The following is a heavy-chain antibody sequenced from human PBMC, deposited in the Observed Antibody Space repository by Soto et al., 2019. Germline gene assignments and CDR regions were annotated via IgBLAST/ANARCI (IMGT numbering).Heavy chain of an antibody. Sequence: PSETLSLTCTVSGDSISSNSHYWGWIRQPPGKGLEWIGTIFYSGGTFYTPSLKSRVTMSVDTSNNQFSLKLSSVTAADTAVYYCARQASGYYYGWFDPWGQGTLVTVSS. CDR1: GDSISSNSHY. V-gene: IGHV4-39*01. J-gene: IGHJ5*02. CDR2: IFYSGGT. CDR3: ARQASGYYYGWFDP. D-gene: IGHD3-22*01.